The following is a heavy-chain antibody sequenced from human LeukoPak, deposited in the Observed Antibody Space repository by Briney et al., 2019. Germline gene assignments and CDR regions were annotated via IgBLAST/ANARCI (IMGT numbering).Heavy chain of an antibody. Sequence: GASVKVSCKASGYTFTSYAMHWVRQAPGQRLEWMGWINAGNGNTKYSQKFQGRVTITRDTSASTAYMELSSLRSEDTAVYYCAGSKIAVAGALDYYYGMDVWGQGTTVTVSS. J-gene: IGHJ6*02. D-gene: IGHD6-19*01. CDR3: AGSKIAVAGALDYYYGMDV. V-gene: IGHV1-3*01. CDR2: INAGNGNT. CDR1: GYTFTSYA.